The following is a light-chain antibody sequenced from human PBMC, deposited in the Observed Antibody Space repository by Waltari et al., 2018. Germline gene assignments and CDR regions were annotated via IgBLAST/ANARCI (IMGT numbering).Light chain of an antibody. Sequence: DIVVTQSPDSLAVSLGERATINCKSSQSVLHTNNKNYLAWYQQKPGQPPKLLISWASTRASGVPGRFSGSGSGTDFTLTISSLQTEDVAVYYCHQYYDTPWTFGQGTKVEIK. CDR3: HQYYDTPWT. CDR1: QSVLHTNNKNY. J-gene: IGKJ1*01. CDR2: WAS. V-gene: IGKV4-1*01.